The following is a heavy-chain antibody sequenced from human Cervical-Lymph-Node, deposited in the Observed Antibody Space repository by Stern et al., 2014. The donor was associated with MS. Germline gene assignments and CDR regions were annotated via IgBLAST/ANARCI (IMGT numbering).Heavy chain of an antibody. V-gene: IGHV1-3*01. CDR1: GYTFTSHA. D-gene: IGHD6-19*01. CDR2: IKAGHGKP. Sequence: QVQLVQSGGEVKKPGASVKVSCEASGYTFTSHAMHWGRQAPGKRLEWVGWIKAGHGKPKYSQKFQGRVTITRDTSASTAYMELSSLRSEDTAVYYCARDPLGQVAGPRGLKSNNWFDPWGQGTLVTVSS. J-gene: IGHJ5*02. CDR3: ARDPLGQVAGPRGLKSNNWFDP.